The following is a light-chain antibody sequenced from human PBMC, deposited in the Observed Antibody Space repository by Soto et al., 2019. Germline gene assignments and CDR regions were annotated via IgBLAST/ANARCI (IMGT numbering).Light chain of an antibody. J-gene: IGLJ2*01. V-gene: IGLV2-8*01. CDR2: EAT. CDR3: SSFAGGGNPVL. CDR1: SSDVGGYNY. Sequence: QSALTQPPSASGSLGQSVTISCTGTSSDVGGYNYVSWHQQHPGKAPKLMIYEATKRPSGVPDRFSGSKSGNTASLTVSGLQAEYEADYYCSSFAGGGNPVLFGGGTKLTVL.